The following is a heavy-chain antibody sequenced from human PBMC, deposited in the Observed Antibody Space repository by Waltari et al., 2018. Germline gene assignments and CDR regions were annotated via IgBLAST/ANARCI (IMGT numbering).Heavy chain of an antibody. CDR2: IKQDGREK. CDR1: GFTFRSYW. D-gene: IGHD6-13*01. V-gene: IGHV3-7*01. Sequence: VQLVESGGGLVQTGGSLMLSFAASGFTFRSYWTSLYCQAPGKGLEGVTKIKQDGREKYYVDSVKGRFTISRDNAKNSLYLQMNSVRAEDTAVYYCARDSIAAAGEFDPWGQGTLVTVSS. CDR3: ARDSIAAAGEFDP. J-gene: IGHJ5*02.